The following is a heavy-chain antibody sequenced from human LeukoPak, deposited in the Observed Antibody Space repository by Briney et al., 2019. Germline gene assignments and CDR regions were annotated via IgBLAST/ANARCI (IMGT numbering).Heavy chain of an antibody. J-gene: IGHJ3*02. CDR1: GFTFSSYA. CDR2: ISYDGSNK. V-gene: IGHV3-30-3*01. D-gene: IGHD3-22*01. Sequence: PGGSLRLSCAASGFTFSSYAMHWVRQAPGKGLEWVAVISYDGSNKYYADSVKGRFTISRDNSKNTLYLQMNSLRAEDTAVYYCAKAMGIVVVITLLDAFDIWGQGTMVTVSS. CDR3: AKAMGIVVVITLLDAFDI.